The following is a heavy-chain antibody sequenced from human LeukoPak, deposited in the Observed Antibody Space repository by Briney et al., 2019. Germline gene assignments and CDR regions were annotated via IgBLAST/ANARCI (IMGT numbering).Heavy chain of an antibody. D-gene: IGHD3-3*01. CDR2: ISGSAGST. CDR3: AKDKGVAGHDY. Sequence: PGGSLRLSCAASGFTFSSYGMSWVRQAPGKGLEWVSAISGSAGSTYYADSVKGRFTISRDNSKNTLYLQMNSLRADDTAVYYCAKDKGVAGHDYWGQGTLVTVSS. V-gene: IGHV3-23*01. CDR1: GFTFSSYG. J-gene: IGHJ4*02.